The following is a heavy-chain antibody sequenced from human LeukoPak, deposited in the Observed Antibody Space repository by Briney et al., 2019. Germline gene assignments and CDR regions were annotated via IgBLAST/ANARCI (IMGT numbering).Heavy chain of an antibody. CDR2: IYHSGST. J-gene: IGHJ4*02. V-gene: IGHV4-34*01. CDR3: ARRSGITMVRGVIGIFDY. Sequence: PSETLSLTCAVYGGSFSGYYWGRIRQPPGKGLEWIGSIYHSGSTYYNPSLKSRVTISIDTSKNQFSLKLSSVTAADTAVYYCARRSGITMVRGVIGIFDYWGQGTLVTVSS. D-gene: IGHD3-10*01. CDR1: GGSFSGYY.